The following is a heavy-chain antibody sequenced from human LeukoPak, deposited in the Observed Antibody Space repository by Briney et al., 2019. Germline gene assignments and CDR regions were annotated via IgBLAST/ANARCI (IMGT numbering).Heavy chain of an antibody. J-gene: IGHJ4*02. CDR1: GFTFTNFA. V-gene: IGHV3-23*01. CDR2: ISGSGSST. CDR3: AKDRYSSTWGYFDY. D-gene: IGHD6-13*01. Sequence: TGGSLRLSCAASGFTFTNFAMTWARQAPGKGLEWVSAISGSGSSTYYADSVKGRFTISRDNSKNTLYLQINSLRAEDTAVYYCAKDRYSSTWGYFDYWGQGTPVTVSS.